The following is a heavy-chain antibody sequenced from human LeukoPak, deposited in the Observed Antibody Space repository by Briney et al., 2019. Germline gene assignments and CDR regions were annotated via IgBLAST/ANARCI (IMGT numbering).Heavy chain of an antibody. CDR3: ARKESGNNPFDP. CDR1: GGTFSSYA. CDR2: IIPILGIA. D-gene: IGHD3-3*01. V-gene: IGHV1-69*04. J-gene: IGHJ5*01. Sequence: SVKVSCKASGGTFSSYAISWVRQAPGQGLERMGRIIPILGIANYAQKFQGRVTITADKSTSTAYMELSSLRSEDTAIYYCARKESGNNPFDPWGQGTVVTVSS.